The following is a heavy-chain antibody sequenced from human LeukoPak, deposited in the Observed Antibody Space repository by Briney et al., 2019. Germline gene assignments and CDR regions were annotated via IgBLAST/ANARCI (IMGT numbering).Heavy chain of an antibody. CDR1: GGSISSYY. D-gene: IGHD4-23*01. J-gene: IGHJ4*02. CDR2: IYYSGST. Sequence: SETLSLTCTVSGGSISSYYWSWIRQPPGKGLEWIGYIYYSGSTNYNPSLKSRVTISVDTSKNQFSLKLSSVTAADTAIYYCARVFGGNSLDHWGQGTLVAVSS. CDR3: ARVFGGNSLDH. V-gene: IGHV4-59*01.